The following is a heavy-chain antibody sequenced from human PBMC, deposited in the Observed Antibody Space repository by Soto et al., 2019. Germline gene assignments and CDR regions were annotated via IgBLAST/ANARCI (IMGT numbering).Heavy chain of an antibody. V-gene: IGHV1-18*01. D-gene: IGHD5-12*01. CDR3: ARDRDRVADF. CDR2: INAYNGNT. J-gene: IGHJ3*01. CDR1: GYTFNTYG. Sequence: QGHLVQSGAEVKKPGASVKVSCKASGYTFNTYGITWVRQAPGQGLEWMAWINAYNGNTLYAKNLQGRVTMTTDTSTSTAYMEMRSLTSADTAVYYCARDRDRVADFWGQGTMVTVSS.